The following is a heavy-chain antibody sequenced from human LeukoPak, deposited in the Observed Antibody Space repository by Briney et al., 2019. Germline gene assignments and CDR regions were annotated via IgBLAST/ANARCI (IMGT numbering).Heavy chain of an antibody. V-gene: IGHV3-23*01. CDR1: GFTFSSYA. CDR3: AKGGLVTPAEYFQH. D-gene: IGHD4-23*01. J-gene: IGHJ1*01. CDR2: ISGSGGST. Sequence: PGGSLRLSCAASGFTFSSYAMSWVRQAPGKGLEWVSAISGSGGSTYYADSVKGRFTISRDNSKNTLYPQMNSLRAEDTAVYYCAKGGLVTPAEYFQHWGQGTLVTVSS.